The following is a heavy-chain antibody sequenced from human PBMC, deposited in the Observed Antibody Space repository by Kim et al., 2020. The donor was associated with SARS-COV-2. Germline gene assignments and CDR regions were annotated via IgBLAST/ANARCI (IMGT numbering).Heavy chain of an antibody. J-gene: IGHJ4*02. V-gene: IGHV7-4-1*02. CDR2: INTNTGNP. Sequence: ASVNVSCKASGYTFTSYAMNWVRQAPGQGLEWMGWINTNTGNPTYAQGFTGRFVFSLDTSVSTAYLQISSLKAEDTAVYYCARDPLRLLWFGELLSHFDYWGQGTLVTVSS. CDR3: ARDPLRLLWFGELLSHFDY. D-gene: IGHD3-10*01. CDR1: GYTFTSYA.